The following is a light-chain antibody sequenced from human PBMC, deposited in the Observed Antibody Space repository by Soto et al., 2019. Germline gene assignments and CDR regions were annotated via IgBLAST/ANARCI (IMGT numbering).Light chain of an antibody. CDR1: QSVSSD. CDR2: GAS. Sequence: EIVMTQSPATLSVSPGERATLSCRASQSVSSDLAWYQQKPGQAPRLLIYGASTRATGIPARFSDSGSGTELTLTFSSLQSEDFAVYYCQQYSSWPYTFGQGTKLEIK. J-gene: IGKJ2*01. V-gene: IGKV3-15*01. CDR3: QQYSSWPYT.